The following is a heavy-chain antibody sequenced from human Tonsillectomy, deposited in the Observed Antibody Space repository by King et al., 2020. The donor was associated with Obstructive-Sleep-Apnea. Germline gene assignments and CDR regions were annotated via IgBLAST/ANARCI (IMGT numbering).Heavy chain of an antibody. CDR3: AMPYGSGSAFDI. D-gene: IGHD3-10*01. V-gene: IGHV3-43*01. J-gene: IGHJ3*02. CDR2: ISWDGGSP. CDR1: GFTFDDYT. Sequence: LQLVQSGGVVVQPGGSLRLSCAASGFTFDDYTLYWVRQAPGKGLEWVSLISWDGGSPYYADSVKGRFTISRDNSKNSLYLQMNSLRTEDTALYYCAMPYGSGSAFDIWGQGTMVTVSS.